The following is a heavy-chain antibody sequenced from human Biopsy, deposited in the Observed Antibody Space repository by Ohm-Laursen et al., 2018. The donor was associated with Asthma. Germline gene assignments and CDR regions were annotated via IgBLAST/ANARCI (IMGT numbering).Heavy chain of an antibody. D-gene: IGHD4-17*01. J-gene: IGHJ4*02. CDR3: TRTTTVTTTYAMDV. Sequence: SLRLSCAASGFTFSTYGMHWVRQAPGKGLEWVSVIYSGGTSHTADSVRGRFTISRDYSKNTLFLQMNSLRAEDTAVYYCTRTTTVTTTYAMDVWGQGTLVTVSS. CDR2: IYSGGTS. V-gene: IGHV3-53*01. CDR1: GFTFSTYG.